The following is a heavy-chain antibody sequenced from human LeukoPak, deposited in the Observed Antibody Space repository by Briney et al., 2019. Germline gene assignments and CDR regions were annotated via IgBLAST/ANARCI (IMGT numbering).Heavy chain of an antibody. J-gene: IGHJ4*02. CDR1: GFTFGNYA. Sequence: PGGSLRLSCAASGFTFGNYAMSWVRQAPGKGLEWVSAISGGGGGTFYADSVKGRLTISRDTSENILFLQMNGLRAEDTVVYCCAKAQRSGYSYGNYFDNWGQGTLVTVSS. CDR2: ISGGGGGT. D-gene: IGHD5-18*01. CDR3: AKAQRSGYSYGNYFDN. V-gene: IGHV3-23*01.